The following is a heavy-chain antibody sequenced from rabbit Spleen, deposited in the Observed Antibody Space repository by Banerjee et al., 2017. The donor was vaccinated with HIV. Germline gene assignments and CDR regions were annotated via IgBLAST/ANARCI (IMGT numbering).Heavy chain of an antibody. CDR2: INIVTGKA. CDR3: ARDLVGVIGWNFNL. Sequence: QSLEESGGGLVKPGASLTLSCKASGFSFSYGYVMCWVRQAPGKGLEWIACINIVTGKAVYARWAKGRFIMSRTSSTTVTLQMTSLTAADTATYLCARDLVGVIGWNFNLWGPGTLVTVS. J-gene: IGHJ4*01. CDR1: GFSFSYGYV. V-gene: IGHV1S40*01. D-gene: IGHD1-1*01.